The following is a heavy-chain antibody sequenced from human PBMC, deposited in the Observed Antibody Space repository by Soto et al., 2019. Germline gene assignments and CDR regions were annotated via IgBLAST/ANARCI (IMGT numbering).Heavy chain of an antibody. D-gene: IGHD2-15*01. J-gene: IGHJ4*02. V-gene: IGHV3-30*18. Sequence: PGGSLRLSCAASGFTFSSYGMHWVRQAPGKGLEWVAVISYDGSNKYYADSVKGRFTISRDNSKNTLYPQMNSLRAEDTAVYYCAKIGYCSGGSCYSSEPLFDYWGQGTLVTVSS. CDR2: ISYDGSNK. CDR1: GFTFSSYG. CDR3: AKIGYCSGGSCYSSEPLFDY.